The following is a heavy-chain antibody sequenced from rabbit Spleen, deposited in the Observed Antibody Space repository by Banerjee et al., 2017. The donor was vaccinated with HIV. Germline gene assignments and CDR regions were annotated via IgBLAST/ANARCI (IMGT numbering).Heavy chain of an antibody. D-gene: IGHD6-1*01. V-gene: IGHV1S45*01. CDR1: EVSFSGVSY. CDR3: AGRGSAYGYAYGL. J-gene: IGHJ4*01. Sequence: QEQLVESGGGLVQPEGSLTLTCTASEVSFSGVSYMCWVRQAPGKGLEWIACIYGGDGVSTAYASWAKGRFTIAKTSSTTVTLQMTSLTVADTATYFCAGRGSAYGYAYGLWGQGTLVTVS. CDR2: IYGGDGVST.